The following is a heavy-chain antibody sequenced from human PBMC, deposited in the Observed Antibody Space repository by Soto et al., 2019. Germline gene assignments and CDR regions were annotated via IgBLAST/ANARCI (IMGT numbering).Heavy chain of an antibody. J-gene: IGHJ6*02. CDR3: ARGHYYFWSGYSYGMDV. CDR2: IKQDGSEK. D-gene: IGHD3-3*01. CDR1: GFTFSSYW. V-gene: IGHV3-7*03. Sequence: LRLSCAASGFTFSSYWMSWVRQAPGKGLEWVANIKQDGSEKYYVDSVKGRFTISRDNAKNSLYLQMNSLRAEDTAVYYCARGHYYFWSGYSYGMDVWGQGTTVTVSS.